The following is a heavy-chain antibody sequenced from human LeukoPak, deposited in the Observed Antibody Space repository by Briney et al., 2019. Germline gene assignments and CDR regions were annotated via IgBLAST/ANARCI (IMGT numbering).Heavy chain of an antibody. CDR2: ISYDGSNK. CDR1: GFTFSSYG. Sequence: GRSLRLSCAASGFTFSSYGMHWVRQAPGKGLEWVAVISYDGSNKYYADSVKGRFTISRDNSKNTLYLQMNSLRAEDTAVYYCAKVLRQQLALDYWGQGTLVTVSS. D-gene: IGHD6-13*01. J-gene: IGHJ4*02. CDR3: AKVLRQQLALDY. V-gene: IGHV3-30*18.